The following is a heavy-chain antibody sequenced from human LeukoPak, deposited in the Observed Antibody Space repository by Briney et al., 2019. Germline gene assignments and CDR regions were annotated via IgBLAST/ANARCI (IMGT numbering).Heavy chain of an antibody. CDR1: GFTFSSYA. CDR2: ISYDGSNK. D-gene: IGHD6-13*01. CDR3: ARDSWTSSPYSSSWSHFDY. V-gene: IGHV3-30-3*01. Sequence: GGSLRLSCAASGFTFSSYAMHWVRQAPGKGLEWVAVISYDGSNKYYADSVKGRFTISRDNSKNTLYLQMNSLRAEDTAVYYCARDSWTSSPYSSSWSHFDYWGQGTLVTVSS. J-gene: IGHJ4*02.